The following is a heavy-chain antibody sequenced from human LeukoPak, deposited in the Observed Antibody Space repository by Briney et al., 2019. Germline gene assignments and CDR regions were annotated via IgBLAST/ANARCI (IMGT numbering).Heavy chain of an antibody. CDR2: ISAYNGNT. D-gene: IGHD1-26*01. J-gene: IGHJ5*02. CDR3: AXXXXXXWSYGSPDHNWFDP. Sequence: GASVKVSCKASGYTFTSYGISWVRQAPGQGLEWMGWISAYNGNTNYAQKLQGRVTMTTDTSTSTAYMELRSLRSDDTAVYYCAXXXXXXWSYGSPDHNWFDPWGQGTLVTVSS. CDR1: GYTFTSYG. V-gene: IGHV1-18*01.